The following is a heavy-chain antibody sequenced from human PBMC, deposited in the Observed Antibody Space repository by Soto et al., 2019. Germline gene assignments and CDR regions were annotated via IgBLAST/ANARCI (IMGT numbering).Heavy chain of an antibody. J-gene: IGHJ6*02. CDR3: AKGDTAMIDYYYYGMDV. CDR1: GFTFSSYG. D-gene: IGHD5-18*01. V-gene: IGHV3-30*18. Sequence: GGSLRLSCAASGFTFSSYGMHWVRQAPGKGLEWVAVISYDGSNKYYADSVKGRFTISRDNSKNTLYLQMNSLRAEDTAVYYCAKGDTAMIDYYYYGMDVWGQGTTVTVSS. CDR2: ISYDGSNK.